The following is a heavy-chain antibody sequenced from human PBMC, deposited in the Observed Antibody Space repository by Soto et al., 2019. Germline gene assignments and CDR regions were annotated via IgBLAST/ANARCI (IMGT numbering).Heavy chain of an antibody. CDR3: VKGGGNKYWDWFDP. V-gene: IGHV3-64D*06. Sequence: GGSLRLSCSASGFIISHYAMHWVRQAPGKGLEYVAAMSINGGSSNGGSTYYADSVKGRFTISRDNSKNTLYLQMSTLRPEDTAVYYCVKGGGNKYWDWFDPWGRGTLVTVSS. J-gene: IGHJ5*02. D-gene: IGHD2-15*01. CDR2: MSINGGSSNGGST. CDR1: GFIISHYA.